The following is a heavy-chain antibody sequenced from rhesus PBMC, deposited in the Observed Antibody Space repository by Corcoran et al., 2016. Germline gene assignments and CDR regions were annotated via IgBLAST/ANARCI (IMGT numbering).Heavy chain of an antibody. CDR1: GYSISSNY. CDR2: IYVSSGPP. CDR3: ALIAGISFYYFDY. D-gene: IGHD1-1-1*01. V-gene: IGHV4-147*01. Sequence: QVQLQESGPGLVKPSETLSLTCAVSGYSISSNYWSWISQPPGKGLEGSGYIYVSSGPPNYTPSLKRRVPLSTDTSKNPFSMKLSSLTAADTAVDYCALIAGISFYYFDYWGQGVLVTVSS. J-gene: IGHJ4*01.